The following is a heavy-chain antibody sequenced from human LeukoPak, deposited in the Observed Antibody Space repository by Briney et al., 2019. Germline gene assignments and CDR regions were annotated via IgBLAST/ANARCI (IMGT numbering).Heavy chain of an antibody. CDR3: ARGEETATFDY. J-gene: IGHJ4*02. Sequence: GGSLRLSCAASGFTFSDYYMSWIRQAPGKGLEWVSYISSSSSYTNYADSVKGRFTISRDNSKNTLYLQMNSLRAEDTAVYYCARGEETATFDYWGQGTLVTVSS. CDR1: GFTFSDYY. D-gene: IGHD5-24*01. V-gene: IGHV3-11*03. CDR2: ISSSSSYT.